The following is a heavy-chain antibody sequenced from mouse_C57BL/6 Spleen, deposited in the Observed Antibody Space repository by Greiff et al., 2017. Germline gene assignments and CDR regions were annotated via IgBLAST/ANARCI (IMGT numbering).Heavy chain of an antibody. D-gene: IGHD2-4*01. J-gene: IGHJ2*01. CDR2: ISDGGSYT. CDR3: ARANYDEPCDY. Sequence: EVQLVESGGGLVKPGGSLKLSCAASGFTFSSYAMSWVRQTPEKRLEWVATISDGGSYTYYPDNVKGRFTISRDNAKNNLYLQMSHLKSEDTAMYYCARANYDEPCDYWGQGTTLTVSS. CDR1: GFTFSSYA. V-gene: IGHV5-4*01.